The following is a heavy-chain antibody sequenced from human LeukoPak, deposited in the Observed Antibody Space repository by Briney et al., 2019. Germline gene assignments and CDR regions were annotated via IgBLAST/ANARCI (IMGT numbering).Heavy chain of an antibody. CDR2: FDPEDGET. D-gene: IGHD6-19*01. J-gene: IGHJ4*02. V-gene: IGHV1-24*01. CDR1: GYTLTELS. CDR3: ATAIAVAEKYYFDY. Sequence: ASVTVSCKVSGYTLTELSMHWVRQAPGKGPEWMGGFDPEDGETIYAQKFQGRVTMTEDTSTDTAYMELSSLRSEDTAVYYCATAIAVAEKYYFDYWGQGTLVTVSS.